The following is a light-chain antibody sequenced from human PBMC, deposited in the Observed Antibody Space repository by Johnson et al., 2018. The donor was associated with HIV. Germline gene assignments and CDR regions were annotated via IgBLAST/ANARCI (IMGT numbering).Light chain of an antibody. CDR1: SSNIGNNY. J-gene: IGLJ1*01. Sequence: QSVLTQPPSVSAAPGQKVTISCSGSSSNIGNNYVSWYQQLPGTAPKLLIYENIKRPSGIPDRFSGSKSGTSATLGITGLQTGDEADYYCGTWDSSLSAYVFRTGTKVTVL. V-gene: IGLV1-51*02. CDR2: ENI. CDR3: GTWDSSLSAYV.